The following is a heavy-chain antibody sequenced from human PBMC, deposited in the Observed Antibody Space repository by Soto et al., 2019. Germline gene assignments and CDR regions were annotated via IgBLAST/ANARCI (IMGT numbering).Heavy chain of an antibody. D-gene: IGHD5-18*01. Sequence: SLTCTVSGGSISSYYWSWIRQPPGKGLEWIGYIYYSGSTNYNPSLKSRVTISVDTSKNQFSLKLSSVTAADTAVYYCARLEGDTGLFDYWGQGTLVTVSS. CDR2: IYYSGST. V-gene: IGHV4-59*08. CDR1: GGSISSYY. CDR3: ARLEGDTGLFDY. J-gene: IGHJ4*02.